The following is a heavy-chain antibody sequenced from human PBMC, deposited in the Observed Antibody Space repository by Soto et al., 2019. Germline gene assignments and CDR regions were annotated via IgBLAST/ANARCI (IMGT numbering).Heavy chain of an antibody. Sequence: EVQLVESGGGLVKPGGSLRLSCAASGFTFSSYSMNWVRQAPGKGLEWVSSISSSSSYIYYADSVKGRFTISRDNAKNSLYLQMNSLRAEDTAVYYCARLGNKGGRYYDLWGRGTLVTVSS. CDR2: ISSSSSYI. V-gene: IGHV3-21*01. CDR3: ARLGNKGGRYYDL. CDR1: GFTFSSYS. J-gene: IGHJ2*01. D-gene: IGHD1-1*01.